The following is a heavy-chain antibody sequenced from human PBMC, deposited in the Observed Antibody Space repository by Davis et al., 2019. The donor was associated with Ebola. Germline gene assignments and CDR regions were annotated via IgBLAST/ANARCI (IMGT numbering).Heavy chain of an antibody. CDR3: ARASCWYPPDY. D-gene: IGHD6-19*01. CDR1: SGSISSYY. V-gene: IGHV4-59*08. J-gene: IGHJ4*02. CDR2: IYYSGST. Sequence: MPSETLSLTCSVSSGSISSYYSSWIRQPPGKGLEWIGYIYYSGSTNYNPCLKSRVTISVDTSKNQFSLKLSSVTAADTAVYYCARASCWYPPDYWGQGALITVSS.